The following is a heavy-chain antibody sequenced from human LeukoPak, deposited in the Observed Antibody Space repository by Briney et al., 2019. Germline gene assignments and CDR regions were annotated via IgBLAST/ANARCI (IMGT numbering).Heavy chain of an antibody. CDR2: ISAYNGNT. CDR1: GYTFTSYG. V-gene: IGHV1-18*01. Sequence: ASVKVSCKASGYTFTSYGISWVRQAPGQGLEWMGWISAYNGNTNYAQKLQGRVTMTTDTSTSTAYMELRSLRSDDTAVYYCARSSLIYYDSSGYYWGNDAFDIWGQGTMVTVSS. CDR3: ARSSLIYYDSSGYYWGNDAFDI. J-gene: IGHJ3*02. D-gene: IGHD3-22*01.